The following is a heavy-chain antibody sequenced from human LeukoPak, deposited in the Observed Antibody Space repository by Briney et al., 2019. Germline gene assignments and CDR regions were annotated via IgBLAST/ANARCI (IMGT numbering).Heavy chain of an antibody. CDR2: ISSSSSYI. Sequence: PGGSLRLSCAASGFTFSSYSMNWVRQAPGKGLEWVSSISSSSSYIYYADSVKGRFTISRDNAKNTLYLQMNSLRAEDTAVYYCARPRAYDTRDLDYWGQGNLVTVSS. CDR1: GFTFSSYS. D-gene: IGHD3-22*01. CDR3: ARPRAYDTRDLDY. V-gene: IGHV3-21*01. J-gene: IGHJ4*02.